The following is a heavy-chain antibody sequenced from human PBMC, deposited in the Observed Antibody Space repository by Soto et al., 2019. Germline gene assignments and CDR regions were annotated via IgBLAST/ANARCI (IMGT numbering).Heavy chain of an antibody. V-gene: IGHV4-59*08. CDR3: ARGSTTEKVDS. CDR1: GGSISSYY. D-gene: IGHD4-17*01. Sequence: SETLSLTCTVSGGSISSYYWSWIRQPPGKGLEWIGYIYYSGSPYNNPSLKSRVTISADTSKNQFSLKLTSVTAADTAVYYCARGSTTEKVDSWGQGTLVTVSS. CDR2: IYYSGSP. J-gene: IGHJ4*02.